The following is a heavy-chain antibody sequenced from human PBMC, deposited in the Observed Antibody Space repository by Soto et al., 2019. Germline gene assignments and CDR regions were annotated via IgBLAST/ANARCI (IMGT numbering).Heavy chain of an antibody. V-gene: IGHV3-73*01. CDR1: GFTFSGSA. CDR3: TRLPGYCSSTSCPGDY. CDR2: IRSKANSYAT. D-gene: IGHD2-2*01. J-gene: IGHJ4*02. Sequence: GGSLRLSCAASGFTFSGSAMHWVRQASGKGLEWVGRIRSKANSYATAYAASVKGRFTISRDDSKNTAYLQMNSLKTEDTAVYYCTRLPGYCSSTSCPGDYWGQGTLVTVSS.